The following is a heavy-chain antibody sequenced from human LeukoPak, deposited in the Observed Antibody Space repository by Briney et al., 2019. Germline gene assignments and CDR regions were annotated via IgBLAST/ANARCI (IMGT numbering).Heavy chain of an antibody. Sequence: GASVKVSCKAAGYTFTSYGISWVRQAPGQGLEWMGWISAYNGNTNYAQKVQGRVTMTTDTSTSTAYMELRSLRSDDTAVYYCARFYGSGSYRRVDYWGQGTLVTVSS. V-gene: IGHV1-18*01. D-gene: IGHD3-10*01. CDR2: ISAYNGNT. CDR1: GYTFTSYG. CDR3: ARFYGSGSYRRVDY. J-gene: IGHJ4*02.